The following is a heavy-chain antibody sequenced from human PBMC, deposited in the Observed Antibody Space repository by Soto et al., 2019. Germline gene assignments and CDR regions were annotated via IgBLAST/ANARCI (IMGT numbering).Heavy chain of an antibody. CDR1: GFTFSSYA. CDR3: ASDVKGGYSYYAMAV. J-gene: IGHJ6*02. V-gene: IGHV3-30-3*01. CDR2: ISYDGSNK. Sequence: QVQLVESGGGVVQPGRSLRLSCAASGFTFSSYAMHWVRQAPGKGLEWVAGISYDGSNKYYEESVKGRFTISRDNSKNTLYLQRSSVRAEDTAVYYCASDVKGGYSYYAMAVWGQGTTGTVSS. D-gene: IGHD2-15*01.